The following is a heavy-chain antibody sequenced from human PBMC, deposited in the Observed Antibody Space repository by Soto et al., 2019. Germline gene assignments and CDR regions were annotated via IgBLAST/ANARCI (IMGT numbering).Heavy chain of an antibody. Sequence: PGGSLRLSCVASGFTFNSYWMHWVRQAPGKGLMWVSRITSDGTSPTYAGSVKGRFTISRDNAKNTLYLQMNSLRVDDTAVYYCARPTSLSGNPFDYWGQGILVTVSS. CDR3: ARPTSLSGNPFDY. J-gene: IGHJ4*02. D-gene: IGHD1-26*01. V-gene: IGHV3-74*01. CDR2: ITSDGTSP. CDR1: GFTFNSYW.